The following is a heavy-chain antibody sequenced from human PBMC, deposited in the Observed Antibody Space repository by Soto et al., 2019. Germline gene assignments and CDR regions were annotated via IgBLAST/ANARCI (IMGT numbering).Heavy chain of an antibody. CDR1: GFTLSDYH. Sequence: QVQLVESGGGLVKPGGSLRLSCAASGFTLSDYHMSWIRQAPGKGLEWVSYIKRGGSPVYYAESVKGRFTISRDNTKNSLYLQMSSLGVEDTAVYYCERRIEGDTGHDMDVWGQGIMVTVSS. CDR2: IKRGGSPV. CDR3: ERRIEGDTGHDMDV. V-gene: IGHV3-11*01. D-gene: IGHD1-26*01. J-gene: IGHJ6*01.